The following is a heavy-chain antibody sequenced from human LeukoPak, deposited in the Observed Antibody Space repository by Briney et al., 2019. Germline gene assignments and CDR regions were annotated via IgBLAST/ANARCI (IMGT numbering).Heavy chain of an antibody. D-gene: IGHD2-2*01. Sequence: GGALRLSCAASGFTFSSYSMNWVRQAPGKGLEWVSYISKSSDRIYHADSVKGRFTISRDNAKNSLYLQMDSLRAEDTAVYYCARDLLNDEGSSYFFDQWGQGTLVTVSS. CDR1: GFTFSSYS. V-gene: IGHV3-48*04. CDR2: ISKSSDRI. J-gene: IGHJ4*02. CDR3: ARDLLNDEGSSYFFDQ.